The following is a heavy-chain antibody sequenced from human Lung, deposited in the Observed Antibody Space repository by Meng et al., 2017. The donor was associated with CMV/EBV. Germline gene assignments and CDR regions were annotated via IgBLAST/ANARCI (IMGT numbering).Heavy chain of an antibody. D-gene: IGHD3-3*01. CDR3: ARDATIFGVVDPYYYGMDV. CDR2: IYYSGST. Sequence: EXXSLTCTVSGGSISSSSYYWGWIRQPPGKGLEWIGSIYYSGSTYYNPSLKSRVTISVDTSKNQFSLKLSSVTAADTAVYYCARDATIFGVVDPYYYGMDVWXQGTXVTVSS. J-gene: IGHJ6*02. CDR1: GGSISSSSYY. V-gene: IGHV4-39*02.